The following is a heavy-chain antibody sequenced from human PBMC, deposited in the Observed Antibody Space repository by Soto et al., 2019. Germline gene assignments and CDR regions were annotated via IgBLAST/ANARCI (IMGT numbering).Heavy chain of an antibody. D-gene: IGHD3-16*01. V-gene: IGHV3-23*01. CDR3: AKDISFDSSAYNY. J-gene: IGHJ4*02. CDR2: LSGDGTTT. CDR1: GFTFSTYG. Sequence: EVQLLESGGGLVQPGGSLRLSCTASGFTFSTYGMSWVRQAPGKGLEWVSSLSGDGTTTYYIDSVKGRFTISRDNSRNTMSLQMTSMRPEDTAIYYCAKDISFDSSAYNYWGQGILVAVSS.